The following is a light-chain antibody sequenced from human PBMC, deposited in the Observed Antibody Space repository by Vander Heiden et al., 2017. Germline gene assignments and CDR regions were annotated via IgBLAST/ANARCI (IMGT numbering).Light chain of an antibody. J-gene: IGLJ1*01. V-gene: IGLV2-23*02. CDR3: CSYAGDTTYV. Sequence: QSALTQPASVSGSPGQPVTISCTGTSSNVGNYNFVSWYRQHPGKAPKFLIYEVSKRPSGVSDRFSGSKSGNTASLTVSGLQAEDEAEYYCCSYAGDTTYVFGTGTRVTVL. CDR2: EVS. CDR1: SSNVGNYNF.